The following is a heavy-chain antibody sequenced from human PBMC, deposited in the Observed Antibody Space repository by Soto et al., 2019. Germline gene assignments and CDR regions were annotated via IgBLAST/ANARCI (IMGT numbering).Heavy chain of an antibody. D-gene: IGHD3-22*01. CDR1: GGTFSSYA. Sequence: QVQLVQSGAEVKKPGSSVKVSCKASGGTFSSYAISWVRQAPAQGLEWMGGIIPIFGTANYAQKFQGRVTITADESTSTAYMELSSLRSEDTAVYYCAGSAYYYDSSGYGNFDYWGQGTLVTVSS. V-gene: IGHV1-69*01. CDR2: IIPIFGTA. J-gene: IGHJ4*02. CDR3: AGSAYYYDSSGYGNFDY.